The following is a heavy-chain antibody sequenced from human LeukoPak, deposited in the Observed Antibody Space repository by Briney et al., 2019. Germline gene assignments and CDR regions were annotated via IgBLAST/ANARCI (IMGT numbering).Heavy chain of an antibody. CDR3: AKYIGGANYALDY. V-gene: IGHV3-23*01. J-gene: IGHJ4*02. CDR1: GFTFRNYA. Sequence: PAGSLRLSCAASGFTFRNYAMTWVRQAPGKALEWVSSIHGGGGDTYYGDSVKGRFTISRDNSRNTLYLQMNSLRTEDTALYYCAKYIGGANYALDYWGQGTLVTVSS. D-gene: IGHD5-24*01. CDR2: IHGGGGDT.